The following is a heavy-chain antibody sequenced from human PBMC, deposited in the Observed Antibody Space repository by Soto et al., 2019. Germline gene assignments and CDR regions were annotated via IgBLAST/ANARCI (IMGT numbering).Heavy chain of an antibody. Sequence: ASVKVSCKASGYTFTDYAMHWVRQAPGQGLEWMGWINTGNGDTKSSQKFQERVTITGDASASTAYMELSSLTSEDTAIYYCAVDILSDVCCFDLWGQGTQVTVSS. CDR2: INTGNGDT. CDR1: GYTFTDYA. D-gene: IGHD3-9*01. J-gene: IGHJ4*02. CDR3: AVDILSDVCCFDL. V-gene: IGHV1-3*04.